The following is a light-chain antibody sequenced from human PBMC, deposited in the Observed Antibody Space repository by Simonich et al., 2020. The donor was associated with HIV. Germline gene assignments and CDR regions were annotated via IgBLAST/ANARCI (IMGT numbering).Light chain of an antibody. CDR3: QQYNDWPPWT. Sequence: EIVMTQSPATLSVSPWERATLSCRASQSVSSHLAWYQQKPGQAPRLLIHGASTRATGIPARFSGSGAGTEFTLTINSMQSEDFAVYYCQQYNDWPPWTFGQGTKVEIK. V-gene: IGKV3-15*01. J-gene: IGKJ1*01. CDR1: QSVSSH. CDR2: GAS.